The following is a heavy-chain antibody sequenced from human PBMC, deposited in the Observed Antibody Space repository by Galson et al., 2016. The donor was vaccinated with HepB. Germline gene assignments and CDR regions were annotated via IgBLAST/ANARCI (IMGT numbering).Heavy chain of an antibody. D-gene: IGHD2-2*01. CDR2: IKSDGGDT. V-gene: IGHV3-74*01. CDR3: ARGIAVEPSANWFDP. J-gene: IGHJ5*02. CDR1: GFTFSSYW. Sequence: SLRLSCAASGFTFSSYWMHWVRQAPGKGLVWVSRIKSDGGDTIYADPVKGRFTISRDNAKKTLYLQMNSLRAEDTAVYYCARGIAVEPSANWFDPWGQGSLVTVSS.